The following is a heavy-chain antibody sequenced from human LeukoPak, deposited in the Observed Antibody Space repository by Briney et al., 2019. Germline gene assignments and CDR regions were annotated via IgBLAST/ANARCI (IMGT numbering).Heavy chain of an antibody. CDR1: GGTFSSYA. D-gene: IGHD3-3*01. J-gene: IGHJ5*02. CDR2: IIPILGIA. Sequence: ASVKVSCKASGGTFSSYAISWVRQAPGQGLEWMGRIIPILGIANYAQKFQGRVTITADKSTSTAYMELSSLRSEDTAVYYCARGGGVTLERAWFDPWGQGTLVTVSS. CDR3: ARGGGVTLERAWFDP. V-gene: IGHV1-69*04.